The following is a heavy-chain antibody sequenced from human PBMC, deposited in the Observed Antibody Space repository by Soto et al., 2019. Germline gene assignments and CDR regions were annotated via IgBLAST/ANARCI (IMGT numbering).Heavy chain of an antibody. V-gene: IGHV3-30-3*01. CDR2: ISYDGSNK. Sequence: GGSLRLSCAASVFTFSSYAMHWVRQAPGKGLEWVAVISYDGSNKYYADSVKGRFTISRDNSKNTLYLQMNSLRAEDTAVYYCARGDYYGSGSYSYGMDVWGQGTTVTVSS. J-gene: IGHJ6*02. CDR1: VFTFSSYA. D-gene: IGHD3-10*01. CDR3: ARGDYYGSGSYSYGMDV.